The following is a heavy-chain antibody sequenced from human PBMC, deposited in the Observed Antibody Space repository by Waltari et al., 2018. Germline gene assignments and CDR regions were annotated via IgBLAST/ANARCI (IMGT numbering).Heavy chain of an antibody. CDR1: GYSFTRVG. Sequence: VQLRPSGAEVQGPGAAVKVSCGASGYSFTRVGISWVRLAPGQGLEWVGWVSPLNGKTNYAQNVQDRVTMTTDTSTSTAYMELRSLRFDDTAVYFCATDNLNPFHNWGQGTLVTVSS. V-gene: IGHV1-18*04. D-gene: IGHD1-20*01. CDR2: VSPLNGKT. J-gene: IGHJ4*02. CDR3: ATDNLNPFHN.